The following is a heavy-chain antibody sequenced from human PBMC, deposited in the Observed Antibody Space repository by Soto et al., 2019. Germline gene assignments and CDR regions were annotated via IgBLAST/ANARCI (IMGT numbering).Heavy chain of an antibody. CDR1: GFTFSSYA. V-gene: IGHV3-23*01. J-gene: IGHJ4*02. D-gene: IGHD6-13*01. Sequence: EVQLLESGGGLVQPGGSLRLSCAASGFTFSSYAMSWVRQAPGKGLEWVSAISGSGGSTHYADSVKGRFTISRDNSKNALYVEVNGLRAEDTAVYYCAKENGYCGSCFEFAYWGQGTLLTVSS. CDR2: ISGSGGST. CDR3: AKENGYCGSCFEFAY.